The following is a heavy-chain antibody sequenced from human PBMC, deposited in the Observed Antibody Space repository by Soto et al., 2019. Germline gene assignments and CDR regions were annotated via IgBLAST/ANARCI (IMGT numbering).Heavy chain of an antibody. Sequence: ASETLSLTCAVSGGSISSSTYYWGWIRQPPGKGLEWIGSIYYSGSTNYNPSLKSRVTISVDTSNNQFSLKLSSVTAADTAVYYCARHRINYGMDVWGQGTTVTV. CDR2: IYYSGST. CDR3: ARHRINYGMDV. V-gene: IGHV4-39*01. J-gene: IGHJ6*02. CDR1: GGSISSSTYY.